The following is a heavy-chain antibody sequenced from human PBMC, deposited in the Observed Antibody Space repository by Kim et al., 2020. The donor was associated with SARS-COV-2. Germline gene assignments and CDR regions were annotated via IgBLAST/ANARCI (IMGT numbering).Heavy chain of an antibody. CDR1: GGPISSYY. D-gene: IGHD6-19*01. J-gene: IGHJ3*02. CDR2: IYYSGST. Sequence: SETLSLTCTVSGGPISSYYWRWIRQPPGKGLEWIGYIYYSGSTNYNPSLQSRVTISVDTSKNQFSLKLSSVTAADTAVYYCARRGSGWSYAFDIWGQGTMVTVSS. V-gene: IGHV4-59*08. CDR3: ARRGSGWSYAFDI.